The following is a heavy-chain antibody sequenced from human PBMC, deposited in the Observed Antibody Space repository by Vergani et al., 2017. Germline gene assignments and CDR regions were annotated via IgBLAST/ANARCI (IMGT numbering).Heavy chain of an antibody. CDR2: IHTGGST. CDR3: ARSRPYCTSGSCPAI. CDR1: GESIRSGSHY. Sequence: QVKLQESGPGLLKPSQTLSLTCTVSGESIRSGSHYLSWIRQPAGKGPEWIGHIHTGGSTDLNPSFKSRVSISVDTSKSQFSLKLNSVTVADTAAYYCARSRPYCTSGSCPAIWGQGTLVTVSS. D-gene: IGHD2-15*01. V-gene: IGHV4-61*02. J-gene: IGHJ4*02.